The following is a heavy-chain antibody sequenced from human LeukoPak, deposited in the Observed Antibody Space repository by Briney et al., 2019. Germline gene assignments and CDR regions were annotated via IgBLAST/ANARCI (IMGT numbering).Heavy chain of an antibody. CDR3: ARDSYDSRVYSCPHDY. CDR2: ISGNGGGT. Sequence: PGGSLRLSCAASGLTFSSYAMSWVRQAPGKGLEWLSGISGNGGGTYYADSVKGRFTISRDIAKNSLYLQMNGLRDGDTAVYYCARDSYDSRVYSCPHDYWGQGTLVTVSS. CDR1: GLTFSSYA. D-gene: IGHD3-22*01. J-gene: IGHJ4*02. V-gene: IGHV3-23*01.